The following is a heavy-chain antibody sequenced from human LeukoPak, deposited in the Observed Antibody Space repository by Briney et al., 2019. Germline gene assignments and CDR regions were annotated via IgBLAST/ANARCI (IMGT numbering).Heavy chain of an antibody. CDR3: AREGIAAAGRFDY. CDR1: GGSISSYY. J-gene: IGHJ4*02. D-gene: IGHD6-13*01. CDR2: IYYSGST. V-gene: IGHV4-59*01. Sequence: SETLSLTCTVSGGSISSYYWSWIRQPPGKGLEWIGYIYYSGSTNYNPSLKSRVTISVKTSKNQFSLKLSSVTAADTAVYYCAREGIAAAGRFDYWGQGTLVTVSS.